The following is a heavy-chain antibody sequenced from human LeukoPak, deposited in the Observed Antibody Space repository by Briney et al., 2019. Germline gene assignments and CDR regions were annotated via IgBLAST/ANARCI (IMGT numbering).Heavy chain of an antibody. CDR2: IYSGGTT. CDR1: GFTVSSNY. V-gene: IGHV3-53*01. J-gene: IGHJ3*02. D-gene: IGHD2-2*01. Sequence: PGGSLRLSCAASGFTVSSNYMSWVRQAPGKGLEWVSVIYSGGTTYYADSVKGRFTISRDNSKNTLYLRMNSLRAEDTAVYYCAREEYQLLGDAFDIWGQETMVTVSS. CDR3: AREEYQLLGDAFDI.